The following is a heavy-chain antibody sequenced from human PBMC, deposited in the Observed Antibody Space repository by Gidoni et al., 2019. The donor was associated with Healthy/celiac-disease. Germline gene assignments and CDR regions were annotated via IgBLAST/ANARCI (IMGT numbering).Heavy chain of an antibody. CDR2: ST. Sequence: STYYNPSLKSRVTISVDTSKNQFSLKLSSVTAADTAVYYCARDLGVVGATSFEYYFDYWGQGTLVTVSS. CDR3: ARDLGVVGATSFEYYFDY. V-gene: IGHV4-31*02. J-gene: IGHJ4*02. D-gene: IGHD1-26*01.